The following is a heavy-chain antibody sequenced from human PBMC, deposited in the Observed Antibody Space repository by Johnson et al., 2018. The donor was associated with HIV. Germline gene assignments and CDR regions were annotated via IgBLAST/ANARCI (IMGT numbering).Heavy chain of an antibody. V-gene: IGHV3-66*01. CDR1: GFTVSSNY. CDR3: ARDGVYSSPHDAFDI. CDR2: IYSGGTT. D-gene: IGHD6-13*01. Sequence: VQLVESGGGVVQPGGSLRLSCAASGFTVSSNYMSWVRQAPGKGLEWVSVIYSGGTTYYADSLKGRFTISRDNARNSLYLQMDSLRPGDSAVYYCARDGVYSSPHDAFDIWGQGTMVTVSP. J-gene: IGHJ3*02.